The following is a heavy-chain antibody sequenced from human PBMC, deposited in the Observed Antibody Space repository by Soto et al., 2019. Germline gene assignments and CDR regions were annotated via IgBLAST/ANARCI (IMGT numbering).Heavy chain of an antibody. CDR1: GGSISSGDYY. J-gene: IGHJ5*02. Sequence: SETLSLTCTVSGGSISSGDYYWSWIRQPPGKGLEWIGYIYYSGSTYYNPSLKSRVTISVDTSKNQFSLKLSSVTAADAAVYYCASSGKMAPGWFDPWGQGTLVTVSS. D-gene: IGHD3-10*01. V-gene: IGHV4-30-4*01. CDR3: ASSGKMAPGWFDP. CDR2: IYYSGST.